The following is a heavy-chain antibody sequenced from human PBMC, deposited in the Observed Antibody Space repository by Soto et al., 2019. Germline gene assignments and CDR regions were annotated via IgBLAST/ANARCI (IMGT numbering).Heavy chain of an antibody. D-gene: IGHD4-17*01. CDR1: GFSLSTSGLA. Sequence: QITLKESGPTLVKPTQTLTLTCTFSGFSLSTSGLAVGWFRQSPGKALEWLALVYWDDDKRYSAPLKTRLTITKDTSKNQVVLTMTNMDPVDSGIYYRAHKAYVDLANWFDPWGQGILVTVSS. J-gene: IGHJ5*02. V-gene: IGHV2-5*02. CDR3: AHKAYVDLANWFDP. CDR2: VYWDDDK.